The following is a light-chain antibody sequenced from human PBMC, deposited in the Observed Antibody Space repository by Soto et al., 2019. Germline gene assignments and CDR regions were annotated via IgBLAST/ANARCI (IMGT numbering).Light chain of an antibody. CDR1: QSIRDA. V-gene: IGKV3-11*01. J-gene: IGKJ3*01. Sequence: EIVLTQSPATLSLSPGEGATLSCRSSQSIRDALAWYQHKPGQAPRLLIYDATKRATGIPARFSGSGSGTDFTLTISSLEPEDFVVYYCQQHGNWPLTFGPGTKVDIK. CDR2: DAT. CDR3: QQHGNWPLT.